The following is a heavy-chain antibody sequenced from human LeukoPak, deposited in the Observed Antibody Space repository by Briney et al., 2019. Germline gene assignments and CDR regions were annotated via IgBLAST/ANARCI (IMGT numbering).Heavy chain of an antibody. CDR1: GFTFSSYS. V-gene: IGHV3-21*04. D-gene: IGHD2-15*01. CDR2: ISSSSSYI. J-gene: IGHJ4*02. CDR3: AKDTAGYCSGGSCCNFDY. Sequence: GGSLRLSCAASGFTFSSYSMNWVRQAPGKGLEWVSSISSSSSYIYYADSVKGRFTISRDNSKNTLYLQMNSLRAEDTAVYYCAKDTAGYCSGGSCCNFDYWGQGTLVTVSS.